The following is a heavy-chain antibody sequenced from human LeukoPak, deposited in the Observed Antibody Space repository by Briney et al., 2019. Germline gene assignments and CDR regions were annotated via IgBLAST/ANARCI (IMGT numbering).Heavy chain of an antibody. J-gene: IGHJ5*02. V-gene: IGHV4-34*01. Sequence: SETLSLTCAVYGGSFSGYYWSWIRQPPGKGLEWIGEINHSGSTNYNPSLKSRVTISVDTSKSQFSLKLSSVTAADTAVYYCARGPEYCSSTSCYRWFDPWGQGTLVTVSS. CDR1: GGSFSGYY. CDR3: ARGPEYCSSTSCYRWFDP. D-gene: IGHD2-2*01. CDR2: INHSGST.